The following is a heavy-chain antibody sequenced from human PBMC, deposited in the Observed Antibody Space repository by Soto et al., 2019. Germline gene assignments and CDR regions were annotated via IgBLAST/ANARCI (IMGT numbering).Heavy chain of an antibody. Sequence: EVQLMESGGGLVQPGGSLRLSCAASGFNFGASWMDWARQAPGKGLEWVADIKQDESEKNYVDSVKGRVTISRDDAKNSLYLHMNSLRAEDTAVYYCAIEHFYGACDYCGLGTLVTVSS. CDR3: AIEHFYGACDY. V-gene: IGHV3-7*01. J-gene: IGHJ4*02. D-gene: IGHD3-10*01. CDR1: GFNFGASW. CDR2: IKQDESEK.